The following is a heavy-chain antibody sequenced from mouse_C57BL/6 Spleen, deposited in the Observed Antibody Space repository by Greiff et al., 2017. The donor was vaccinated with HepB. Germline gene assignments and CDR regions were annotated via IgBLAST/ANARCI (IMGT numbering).Heavy chain of an antibody. J-gene: IGHJ2*01. CDR2: INPNNGGT. CDR3: ARSYYSNPYFDY. V-gene: IGHV1-22*01. D-gene: IGHD2-5*01. Sequence: EVQLQQSGPELVKPGASVKMSCKASGYTFTDYNMHWVKQSHGKSLEWIGYINPNNGGTSYNQKFKGKATLTVNKSSSTAYMELRSLTSEDSAVYYCARSYYSNPYFDYWGQGTTLTVSS. CDR1: GYTFTDYN.